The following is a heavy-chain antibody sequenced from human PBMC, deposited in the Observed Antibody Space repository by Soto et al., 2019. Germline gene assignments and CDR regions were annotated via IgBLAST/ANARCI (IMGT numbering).Heavy chain of an antibody. J-gene: IGHJ6*03. CDR3: ARRNWRDYYYYYMDV. V-gene: IGHV1-8*01. D-gene: IGHD1-20*01. CDR1: GYTFTSYG. CDR2: MNPNSGNT. Sequence: ASVKVSCKASGYTFTSYGISWVRQAPGQGLEWMGWMNPNSGNTGYAQKFQGRVTMTRNTSISTAYMELSSLRSEDTAVYYCARRNWRDYYYYYMDVWGKGTTVTVSS.